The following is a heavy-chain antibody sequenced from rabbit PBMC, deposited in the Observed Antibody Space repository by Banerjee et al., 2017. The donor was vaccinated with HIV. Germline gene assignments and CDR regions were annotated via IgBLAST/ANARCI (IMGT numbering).Heavy chain of an antibody. J-gene: IGHJ4*01. CDR3: GRSYVGKAITSLNL. D-gene: IGHD4-2*01. CDR1: GFSFSNIYY. CDR2: INTGSRNA. V-gene: IGHV1S45*01. Sequence: QEQVEESGGDLVKPEGSLTLTCTASGFSFSNIYYMCWVRQAPGKGLEWIGCINTGSRNAYYASWVISRFTISKTSSTTVALHMTSLTAADTATYFCGRSYVGKAITSLNLWGPGTLVTVS.